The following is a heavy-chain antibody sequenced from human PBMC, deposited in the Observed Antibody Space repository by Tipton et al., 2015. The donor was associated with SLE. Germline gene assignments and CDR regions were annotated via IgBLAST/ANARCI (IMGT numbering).Heavy chain of an antibody. CDR2: IIPIFGTV. CDR3: ATTSGYEWWFDP. V-gene: IGHV1-69*01. Sequence: QSGAEVKKPGSSVKVSCKASGGTFSNYAFSWGRQAPGQGLEWMGGIIPIFGTVNYAQKFQGRVTITADESTSIAYMELSSLRSEDTAVYYCATTSGYEWWFDPWGQGTLVTVSS. CDR1: GGTFSNYA. J-gene: IGHJ5*02. D-gene: IGHD5-12*01.